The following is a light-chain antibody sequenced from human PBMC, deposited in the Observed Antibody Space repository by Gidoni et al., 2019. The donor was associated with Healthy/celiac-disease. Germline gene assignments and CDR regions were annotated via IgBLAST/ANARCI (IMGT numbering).Light chain of an antibody. J-gene: IGLJ2*01. CDR3: QSADSSGTYVV. CDR2: KDS. V-gene: IGLV3-25*02. Sequence: YELTQPPSVSVPPGQTARITCSGDALPKQYAYWYQQKPGQAPVLVIYKDSERPSGIPERFSGSSSGTTVTLTISGVQAEDEADYYCQSADSSGTYVVFGGGTKLTVL. CDR1: ALPKQY.